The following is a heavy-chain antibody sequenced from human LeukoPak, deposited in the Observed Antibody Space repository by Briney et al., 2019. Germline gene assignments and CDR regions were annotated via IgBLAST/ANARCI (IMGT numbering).Heavy chain of an antibody. Sequence: GGSLRLSRAASGFTFSSYGMHWVRQAPGKGLEWVAVISYDGSNKYYADSVKGRFTISRDNSKNTLYLQMNSLRAEDTAVYYCAKPYGDRSYYFDYWGQGTLVTVSS. CDR1: GFTFSSYG. J-gene: IGHJ4*02. CDR3: AKPYGDRSYYFDY. CDR2: ISYDGSNK. D-gene: IGHD4-17*01. V-gene: IGHV3-30*18.